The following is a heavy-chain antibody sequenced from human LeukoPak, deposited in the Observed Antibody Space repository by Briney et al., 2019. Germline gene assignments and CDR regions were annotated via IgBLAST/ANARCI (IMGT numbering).Heavy chain of an antibody. V-gene: IGHV3-48*03. D-gene: IGHD6-13*01. CDR3: ARVGSSWLGGPNWFDP. Sequence: PVQPLDSPSEVNPVGDRRIYADSVKGRFTISRDNAKNLLYLQMDSLRVEDTALYYCARVGSSWLGGPNWFDPWGQGTLVTVSS. CDR2: VNPVGDRR. J-gene: IGHJ5*02.